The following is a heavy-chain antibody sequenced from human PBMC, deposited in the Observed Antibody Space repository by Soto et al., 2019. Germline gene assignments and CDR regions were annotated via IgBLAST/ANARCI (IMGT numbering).Heavy chain of an antibody. CDR3: ARAPTVTTNYDS. V-gene: IGHV3-53*01. D-gene: IGHD4-4*01. CDR2: IYSDGST. CDR1: GLSVSSNY. Sequence: PGGSLRLSCVASGLSVSSNYMSWVRQAPGKGLEWVSIIYSDGSTYYAGSVEGRFAVSRDSSKNTLYLQMDSLRAEDTAVYYCARAPTVTTNYDSWGQGTLVTVSS. J-gene: IGHJ4*02.